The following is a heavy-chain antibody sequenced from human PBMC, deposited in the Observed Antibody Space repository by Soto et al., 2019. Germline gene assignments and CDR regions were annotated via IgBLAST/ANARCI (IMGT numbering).Heavy chain of an antibody. Sequence: EVQLFESGGDLVQPGGSLRLSCAATGFTFSDYAMKWVRQTPGKGLEWVSSIGSTGSKIFYEDSVKGRFTISRDNSRNTLYLQMNSLRADDTAVYYCAKFKELSRSGPDYWGQGTLVTVSS. CDR1: GFTFSDYA. J-gene: IGHJ4*02. CDR2: IGSTGSKI. CDR3: AKFKELSRSGPDY. D-gene: IGHD3-16*02. V-gene: IGHV3-23*01.